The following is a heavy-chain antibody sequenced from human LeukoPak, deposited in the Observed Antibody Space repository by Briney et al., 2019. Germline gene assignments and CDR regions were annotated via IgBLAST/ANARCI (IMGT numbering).Heavy chain of an antibody. D-gene: IGHD3-9*01. CDR1: GYSFTTYW. J-gene: IGHJ4*02. Sequence: PGESLKISCKVSGYSFTTYWIAWVRQMPGKGLECMGIIYPGDSDTRYSPSFQGQVTISADKSISTAYLQWSSLKASDTAMYYCARLTMMLTGYQTHFFDYWGQGALVTVSS. V-gene: IGHV5-51*01. CDR3: ARLTMMLTGYQTHFFDY. CDR2: IYPGDSDT.